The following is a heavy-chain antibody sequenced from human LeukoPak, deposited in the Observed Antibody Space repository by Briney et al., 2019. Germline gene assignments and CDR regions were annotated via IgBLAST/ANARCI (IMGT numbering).Heavy chain of an antibody. CDR3: ARSSTADDAFDI. J-gene: IGHJ3*02. D-gene: IGHD5/OR15-5a*01. CDR1: GYIFTSYW. V-gene: IGHV5-51*01. CDR2: IYPGDSDT. Sequence: GASLQISCQGSGYIFTSYWIGWVRQIPGKGLEWMGIIYPGDSDTRYSPSFQGQVTISADKSISTAYLQWSSLKASDTAMYYCARSSTADDAFDIWGQGTMVTVSS.